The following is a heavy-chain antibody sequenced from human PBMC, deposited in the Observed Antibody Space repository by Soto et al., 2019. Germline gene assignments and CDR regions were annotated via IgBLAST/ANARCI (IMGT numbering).Heavy chain of an antibody. CDR1: GGSTSSGDW. Sequence: QVQLQESGPGLVKPSGTLSLTCAVSGGSTSSGDWWSWVRQPPGKGLEWIGEVYHSGSTNQKPSLASRVTMSVDKTKYQFSLNMNSVTAADTAVYYCARMGSPVTTDRLDSWGQGILVTVSS. CDR3: ARMGSPVTTDRLDS. J-gene: IGHJ4*02. V-gene: IGHV4-4*02. CDR2: VYHSGST. D-gene: IGHD4-17*01.